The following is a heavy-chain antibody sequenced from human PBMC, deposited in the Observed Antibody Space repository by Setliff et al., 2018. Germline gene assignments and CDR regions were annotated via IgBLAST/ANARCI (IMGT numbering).Heavy chain of an antibody. CDR3: GRGFSRIEGWGNWFDP. V-gene: IGHV4-39*01. Sequence: SETLSLTCTVSGGSVSNRGFFWGWLRQAPGKGLEWIGNIYDSGSSNYNASLKSRLIITRDTSKNQISLKLTSVTATDTAVYYCGRGFSRIEGWGNWFDPWGQGILVTVSS. CDR2: IYDSGSS. D-gene: IGHD2-15*01. CDR1: GGSVSNRGFF. J-gene: IGHJ5*02.